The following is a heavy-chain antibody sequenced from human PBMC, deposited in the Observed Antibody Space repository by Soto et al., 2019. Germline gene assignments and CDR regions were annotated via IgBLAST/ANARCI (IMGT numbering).Heavy chain of an antibody. CDR3: AKDRVSFYSSGYYSILTDS. J-gene: IGHJ5*02. CDR2: ISYNGGGT. V-gene: IGHV3-23*01. CDR1: GFTFSKYA. D-gene: IGHD3-22*01. Sequence: GGSLRLSCAASGFTFSKYAMTWARQAPGKGLEWVSAISYNGGGTYYVDSVKGRFTVSRDNSKNTLYLQMHSLRAEDTAVYYCAKDRVSFYSSGYYSILTDSWGQGTVVPVSS.